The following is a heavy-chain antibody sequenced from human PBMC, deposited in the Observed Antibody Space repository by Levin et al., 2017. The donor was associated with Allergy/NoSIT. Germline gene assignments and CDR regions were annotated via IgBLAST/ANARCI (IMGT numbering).Heavy chain of an antibody. CDR2: MYPGGSSP. J-gene: IGHJ3*02. Sequence: KVSCKGSGYRFSDYWIGWVRQLPGKGLEWMGIMYPGGSSPRYSPSFQGQVTMSADKSISTAYLQWNTLKASDTAPYYCARPLGYSSGGTCSGYAFDIWGQGTLVSVSS. D-gene: IGHD2-15*01. CDR1: GYRFSDYW. V-gene: IGHV5-51*01. CDR3: ARPLGYSSGGTCSGYAFDI.